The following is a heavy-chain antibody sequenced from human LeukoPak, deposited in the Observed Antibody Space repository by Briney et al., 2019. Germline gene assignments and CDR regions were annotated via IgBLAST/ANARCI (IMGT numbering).Heavy chain of an antibody. D-gene: IGHD3-22*01. CDR1: GGSFSGYY. CDR3: ARHNSVTMIVVVTAFDI. J-gene: IGHJ3*02. CDR2: INHSGST. V-gene: IGHV4-34*01. Sequence: SETLSLTCAVYGGSFSGYYWSWIRQPPGKGLEWIGEINHSGSTNYNPSLKSRVTISVDTSKNQFSLKLSSVTAADTAVYYRARHNSVTMIVVVTAFDIWGQGTMVTVSS.